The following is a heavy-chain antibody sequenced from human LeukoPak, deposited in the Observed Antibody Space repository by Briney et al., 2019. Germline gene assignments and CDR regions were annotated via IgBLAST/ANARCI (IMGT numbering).Heavy chain of an antibody. V-gene: IGHV4-39*01. Sequence: PSETLSLTCTVSGGSISRSNYYWGWIRQPPGKVLEWIGNIYYSGSPYYNPSLKSRVAISVDTSKNQLSLKLSSVTAADTAVYYCARLLGDCSGGSCYFFDYWGQGTLVTVSS. J-gene: IGHJ4*02. D-gene: IGHD2-15*01. CDR1: GGSISRSNYY. CDR2: IYYSGSP. CDR3: ARLLGDCSGGSCYFFDY.